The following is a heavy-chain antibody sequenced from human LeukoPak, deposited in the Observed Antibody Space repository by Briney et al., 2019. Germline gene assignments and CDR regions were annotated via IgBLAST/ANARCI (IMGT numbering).Heavy chain of an antibody. CDR1: GFTFSSYS. CDR2: ISSSSSYI. V-gene: IGHV3-21*01. J-gene: IGHJ3*02. Sequence: GGSLRLSCAASGFTFSSYSMNWVRQAPGKGLEWVSSISSSSSYICYADSVKGRFTISRDNAKNSLYLQMNSLRAEDTAVYYCARDAIAAAGTVGAFDIWGQGTMVTVSS. D-gene: IGHD6-13*01. CDR3: ARDAIAAAGTVGAFDI.